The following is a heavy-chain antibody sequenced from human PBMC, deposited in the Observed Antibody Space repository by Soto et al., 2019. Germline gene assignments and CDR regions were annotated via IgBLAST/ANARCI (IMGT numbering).Heavy chain of an antibody. D-gene: IGHD3-9*01. CDR1: GGTFSSYA. Sequence: ASVKVSCKASGGTFSSYAISWVRQAPGQGLEWMGIINPSGGSTSYAQKFQGRVTMTRDTSTSTVYMELSSLRSEDTAVYYCARDQGYYDILTGYPMGPNWFDPWGQGTLVTVSS. J-gene: IGHJ5*02. CDR2: INPSGGST. V-gene: IGHV1-46*01. CDR3: ARDQGYYDILTGYPMGPNWFDP.